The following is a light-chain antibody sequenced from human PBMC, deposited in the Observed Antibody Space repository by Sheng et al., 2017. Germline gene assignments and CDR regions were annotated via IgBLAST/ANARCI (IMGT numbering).Light chain of an antibody. J-gene: IGLJ3*02. CDR1: SSNIGNNY. V-gene: IGLV1-51*02. CDR2: ENN. CDR3: GTWDSSLSVRV. Sequence: QSVLTQPPSVSAAPGQKVTISCSGSSSNIGNNYVSWYQQLPGTAPKLLIYENNKRPSGIPDRFSASKSGTSATLDITGLQTGDEAVYYCGTWDSSLSVRVFGGGTQLTVL.